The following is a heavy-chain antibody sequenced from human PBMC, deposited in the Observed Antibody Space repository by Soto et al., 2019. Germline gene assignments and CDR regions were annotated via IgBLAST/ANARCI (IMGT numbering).Heavy chain of an antibody. CDR2: INSDGSST. V-gene: IGHV3-74*01. CDR1: GFTFSSYW. CDR3: TTGIVVVIPSGMDV. J-gene: IGHJ6*02. Sequence: PVGSLRLSCAASGFTFSSYWMHWVRQAPGKGLVWVSRINSDGSSTNYADSVKGRFTISRDDSKNTLYLQMNSLKTEDTAVYYCTTGIVVVIPSGMDVWGQGTTVTVSS. D-gene: IGHD3-22*01.